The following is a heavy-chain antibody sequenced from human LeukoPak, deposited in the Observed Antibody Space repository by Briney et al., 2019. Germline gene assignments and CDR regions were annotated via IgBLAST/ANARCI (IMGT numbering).Heavy chain of an antibody. CDR2: IIPIFGTA. V-gene: IGHV1-69*13. Sequence: SVKVSCKASGGTFSSYAISWVRQAPGQGLEWMGGIIPIFGTANYAQKFQGRVTITADESTSTAYMELRSLRSDDTAVYYCARDLEAYGYSSSRPLDYWGQGTLVTVSS. CDR1: GGTFSSYA. CDR3: ARDLEAYGYSSSRPLDY. J-gene: IGHJ4*02. D-gene: IGHD6-13*01.